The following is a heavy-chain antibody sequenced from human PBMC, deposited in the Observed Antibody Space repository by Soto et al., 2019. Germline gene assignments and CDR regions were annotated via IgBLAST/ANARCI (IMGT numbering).Heavy chain of an antibody. CDR1: GFTFSSYA. CDR2: ISGSGGST. J-gene: IGHJ6*02. Sequence: GSLRLSCAASGFTFSSYAMSWVRQAPGKGLEWVSAISGSGGSTYYADSVKGRFTISRDNSKNTLYLQMNSLRAEDTTVYYCPITMIVHGMDVWGQGTTVTVSS. V-gene: IGHV3-23*01. CDR3: PITMIVHGMDV. D-gene: IGHD3-22*01.